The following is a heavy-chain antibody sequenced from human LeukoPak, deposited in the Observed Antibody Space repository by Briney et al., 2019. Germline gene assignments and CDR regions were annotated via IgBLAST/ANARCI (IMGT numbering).Heavy chain of an antibody. J-gene: IGHJ1*01. CDR2: ISSSGSTI. Sequence: PGGSLRLSCAASGFTFSDYYMSCLRQAPGKGLEWVSYISSSGSTIYYADSVKGRFTISRDNAKNSLYLQMNSLRAEDTAVYYCAPSWSYPEYFQHWGQGTLVTVSS. CDR1: GFTFSDYY. V-gene: IGHV3-11*01. CDR3: APSWSYPEYFQH. D-gene: IGHD6-13*01.